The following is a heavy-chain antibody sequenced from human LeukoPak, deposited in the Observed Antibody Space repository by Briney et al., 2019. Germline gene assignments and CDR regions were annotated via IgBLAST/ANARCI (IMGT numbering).Heavy chain of an antibody. J-gene: IGHJ4*02. Sequence: GGPLRLSCAASGFTFSSYAMSWVRQAPGKGLEWVSAISGSGGSTYYAGSVKGRFTISRDNSKNTLYLQMNSLRAEDTAVYYCAKDPRAPGIRLYYFDYWGQGTLVTVSS. D-gene: IGHD5-12*01. CDR3: AKDPRAPGIRLYYFDY. CDR2: ISGSGGST. V-gene: IGHV3-23*01. CDR1: GFTFSSYA.